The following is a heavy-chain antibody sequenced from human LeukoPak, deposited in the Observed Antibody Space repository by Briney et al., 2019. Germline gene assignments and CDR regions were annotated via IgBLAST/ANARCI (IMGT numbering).Heavy chain of an antibody. CDR2: ISGSGGST. CDR3: AKDGYSSSFSPPSFDP. D-gene: IGHD6-6*01. J-gene: IGHJ5*02. V-gene: IGHV3-23*01. Sequence: GGSLRLSCAASGFTFSSYAMSWVRQAPGKGLEWVSAISGSGGSTYYADSVKGRFTISRDNAKNSLYLQMNSLRAEDTALYYCAKDGYSSSFSPPSFDPWGQGTLVTVS. CDR1: GFTFSSYA.